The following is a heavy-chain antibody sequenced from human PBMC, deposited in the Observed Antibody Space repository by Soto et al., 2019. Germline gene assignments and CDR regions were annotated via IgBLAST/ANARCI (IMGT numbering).Heavy chain of an antibody. CDR2: IWYDGSNK. CDR3: XXXXXXVXXXVRYFDY. CDR1: GFTFSSYG. V-gene: IGHV3-33*01. J-gene: IGHJ4*02. Sequence: QVQLVESGGGVVQPGRSLRLSCAASGFTFSSYGMHWVRQAPGKGLEWVAVIWYDGSNKYYADSVKGRLNISRDNXXXXXXXXXXXXXXXXXXXXXCXXXXXXVXXXVRYFDYWGQGTLVTVSS. D-gene: IGHD4-17*01.